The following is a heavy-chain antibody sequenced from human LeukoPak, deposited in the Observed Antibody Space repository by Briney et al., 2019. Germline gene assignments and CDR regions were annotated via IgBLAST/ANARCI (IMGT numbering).Heavy chain of an antibody. Sequence: PSETLSLTCAVYGGSFSGYYWSWIRQPPGKGLEWIGEINHSGSTNYNPSLKSRVTISVDTSKNQFSLKLSSVTAADTAVYYCAGKAETNYCGSGSSIDYWGQGTLVTVSS. J-gene: IGHJ4*02. D-gene: IGHD3-10*01. V-gene: IGHV4-34*01. CDR3: AGKAETNYCGSGSSIDY. CDR1: GGSFSGYY. CDR2: INHSGST.